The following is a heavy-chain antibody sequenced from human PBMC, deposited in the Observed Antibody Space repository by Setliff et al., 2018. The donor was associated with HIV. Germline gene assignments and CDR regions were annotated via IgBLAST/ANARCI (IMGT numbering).Heavy chain of an antibody. Sequence: ASVKVSCKASGYTFSSYGVNWVRQAPGQGLEWMGWISADNGNTKYAQKFQGRVTITTDTSTRTVYMELRSLRSDDTAVYYCARWVPYWSTTSRYHWLFHYMDVWGKGTTVTVSS. D-gene: IGHD2-2*01. V-gene: IGHV1-18*04. CDR2: ISADNGNT. CDR3: ARWVPYWSTTSRYHWLFHYMDV. CDR1: GYTFSSYG. J-gene: IGHJ6*03.